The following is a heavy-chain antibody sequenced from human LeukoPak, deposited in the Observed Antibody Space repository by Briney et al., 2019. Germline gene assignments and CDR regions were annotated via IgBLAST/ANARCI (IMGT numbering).Heavy chain of an antibody. Sequence: ASVKVSCKASGYTFTSYGISWVRQAPGQGLEWMGWISAYSGNTNYAQKLQGRVTMTTDTSTSTAYMELRSLRSDDTAVYYCAREDVDTAMPTHWFDPWGQGTLVTVSS. CDR3: AREDVDTAMPTHWFDP. CDR1: GYTFTSYG. J-gene: IGHJ5*02. V-gene: IGHV1-18*01. D-gene: IGHD5-18*01. CDR2: ISAYSGNT.